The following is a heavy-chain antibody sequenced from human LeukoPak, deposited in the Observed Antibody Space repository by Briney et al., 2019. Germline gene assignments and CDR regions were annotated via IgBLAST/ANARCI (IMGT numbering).Heavy chain of an antibody. CDR1: GFPFSGYA. CDR2: ISHDGTNK. J-gene: IGHJ4*02. D-gene: IGHD3-22*01. CDR3: ARHRGPSLHSSGYFDY. Sequence: GRSLRLSCAASGFPFSGYAIHWVRQAPGKRLEWVAVISHDGTNKYYADSVKGRFTISRDNSKNTLYLQMNSLRTEDTAVYYCARHRGPSLHSSGYFDYWGQGTLVTVSS. V-gene: IGHV3-30-3*01.